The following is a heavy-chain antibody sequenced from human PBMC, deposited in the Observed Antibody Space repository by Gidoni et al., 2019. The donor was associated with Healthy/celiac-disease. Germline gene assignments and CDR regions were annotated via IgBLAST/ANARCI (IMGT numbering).Heavy chain of an antibody. CDR2: INHSGST. D-gene: IGHD5-18*01. J-gene: IGHJ4*02. CDR3: ARGLWGYSYGYGY. Sequence: HAQLQQWGAGLLKPSATLSLTGAVYVGPFSGYYWSWLRQPPGKGLEWIGEINHSGSTNYNPSLKSRVTISVDTSKNQFSLKLSSVTAADTAVYYCARGLWGYSYGYGYWGQGTLVTVSS. V-gene: IGHV4-34*01. CDR1: VGPFSGYY.